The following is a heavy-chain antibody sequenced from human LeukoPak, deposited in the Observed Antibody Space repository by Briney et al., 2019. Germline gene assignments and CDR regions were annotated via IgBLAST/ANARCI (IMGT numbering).Heavy chain of an antibody. D-gene: IGHD6-13*01. Sequence: GGSLRLSCAASGFTFSSYEMNWVRQAPGKGLEWVSYISSSGSTIYYADSVKGRFTISRDNAKNSLYLQMNSLRAEDTAVYYCASAGIAAAGTRNWFDPWGQGTLVTVSS. CDR1: GFTFSSYE. J-gene: IGHJ5*02. CDR3: ASAGIAAAGTRNWFDP. CDR2: ISSSGSTI. V-gene: IGHV3-48*03.